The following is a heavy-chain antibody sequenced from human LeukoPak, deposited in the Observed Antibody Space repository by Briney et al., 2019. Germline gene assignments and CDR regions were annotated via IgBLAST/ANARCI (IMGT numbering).Heavy chain of an antibody. CDR1: NGSISNYF. J-gene: IGHJ3*02. Sequence: ASETLSLTCTVSNGSISNYFWSWIRRPPGKGLEWIGYVHHSGTANYNPSLMSRVNISIDTSEHRLSLKLSSVTAADTALYYCASLGGYYESSSYSQLDAFDIWGQGTMVTVSS. V-gene: IGHV4-59*01. CDR3: ASLGGYYESSSYSQLDAFDI. CDR2: VHHSGTA. D-gene: IGHD3-22*01.